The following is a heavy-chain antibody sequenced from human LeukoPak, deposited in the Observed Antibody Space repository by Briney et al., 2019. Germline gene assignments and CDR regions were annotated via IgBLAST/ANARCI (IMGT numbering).Heavy chain of an antibody. Sequence: ASVRVSCKASVYTFTGYYMHWGREAPGQGLEWMGWINPNSGGTNYAQTFQGRVTMTRDTSISTAYMELSRLRSDDTAVYYCGSYPQCSSTSCYEGGYYYYGMDVWGQGTTVTVSS. CDR1: VYTFTGYY. J-gene: IGHJ6*02. D-gene: IGHD2-2*01. V-gene: IGHV1-2*02. CDR3: GSYPQCSSTSCYEGGYYYYGMDV. CDR2: INPNSGGT.